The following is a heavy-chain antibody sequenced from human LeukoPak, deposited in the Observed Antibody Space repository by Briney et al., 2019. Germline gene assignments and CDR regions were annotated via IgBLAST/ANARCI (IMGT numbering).Heavy chain of an antibody. Sequence: SGGSLRLSCAASGFTFSSYAMSWVRQAPGKGLEWVSAISGSGGSTYYADSVKGRFTISRDNSKNTLYLQMNSLRAEDTAVYYCAKARGKITMVRGVYDYWGQGTLVTVSS. V-gene: IGHV3-23*01. J-gene: IGHJ4*02. CDR1: GFTFSSYA. CDR2: ISGSGGST. D-gene: IGHD3-10*01. CDR3: AKARGKITMVRGVYDY.